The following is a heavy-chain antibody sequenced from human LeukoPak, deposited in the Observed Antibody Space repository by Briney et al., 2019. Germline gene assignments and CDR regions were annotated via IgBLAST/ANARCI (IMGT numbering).Heavy chain of an antibody. D-gene: IGHD1-26*01. Sequence: SETLSLTCTVPGGSFSSSSYYWGWIRQPPGKGLEWTGSIYYSGSTYYNPSLKSRVTISVDTSKNQFSLKLSSVTAADTAVYYCARKTVVGAPPAHAFDIWGQGTMVTVSS. J-gene: IGHJ3*02. CDR1: GGSFSSSSYY. CDR3: ARKTVVGAPPAHAFDI. CDR2: IYYSGST. V-gene: IGHV4-39*01.